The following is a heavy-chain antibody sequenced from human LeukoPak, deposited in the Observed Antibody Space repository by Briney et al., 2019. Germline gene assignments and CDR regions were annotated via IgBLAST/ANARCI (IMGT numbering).Heavy chain of an antibody. CDR3: ARDDDYGDYFDY. D-gene: IGHD4-17*01. J-gene: IGHJ4*02. CDR2: IDSSGGYM. Sequence: GGSLRLSCEASGFTFNTYSMNWARQAPGKGLEWVSSIDSSGGYMFYADSVKGRFTISRDNAKNTLYLQMNTLRAEDTAVYFCARDDDYGDYFDYWGRGTLVTVSS. CDR1: GFTFNTYS. V-gene: IGHV3-21*01.